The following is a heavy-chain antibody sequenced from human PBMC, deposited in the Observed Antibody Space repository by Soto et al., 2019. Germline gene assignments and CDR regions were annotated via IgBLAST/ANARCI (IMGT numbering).Heavy chain of an antibody. J-gene: IGHJ4*02. CDR3: AKVYGDYFRGGPFDY. V-gene: IGHV3-30*18. D-gene: IGHD4-17*01. CDR1: GFTFSSYG. CDR2: ISYDGSNK. Sequence: QVQLVESGGGVVQPGRSLRLSCAASGFTFSSYGMHWVRQAPGKGLEWVAVISYDGSNKYYADSVKGRFTISRDNSKNTLYLQMNSLRAEDTAVYYCAKVYGDYFRGGPFDYWGQGTLVTVSS.